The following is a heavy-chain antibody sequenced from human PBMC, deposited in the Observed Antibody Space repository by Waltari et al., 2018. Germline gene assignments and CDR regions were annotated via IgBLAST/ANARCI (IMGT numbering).Heavy chain of an antibody. Sequence: QVQLVQSGAEVKKPGASVKVSCTASGYPFTRYGISWVRQAPGQGLEWMGWISAYNGNTNYAQKLQGRVTMTTDTSTSTAYMELRSLRSDDTAVYYCARDGRVATISTQQFDYWGQGTLVTVSS. V-gene: IGHV1-18*04. CDR2: ISAYNGNT. CDR3: ARDGRVATISTQQFDY. CDR1: GYPFTRYG. J-gene: IGHJ4*02. D-gene: IGHD5-12*01.